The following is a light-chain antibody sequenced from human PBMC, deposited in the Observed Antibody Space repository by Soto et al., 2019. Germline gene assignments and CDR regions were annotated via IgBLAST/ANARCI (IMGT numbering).Light chain of an antibody. V-gene: IGLV2-11*01. J-gene: IGLJ1*01. CDR2: EVS. CDR3: CSYAGSPYV. CDR1: SSDVGGYNY. Sequence: QSVLTQPRSVSGSPGQSVTISCTGTSSDVGGYNYVSWYQQYPGKDPKLMIYEVSKRPSRVPDRFSGSKSGSTASLTISGVQAVDEADYYCCSYAGSPYVFGTGTTLTVL.